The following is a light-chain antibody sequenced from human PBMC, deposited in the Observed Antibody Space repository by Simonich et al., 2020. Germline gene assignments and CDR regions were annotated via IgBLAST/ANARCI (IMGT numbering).Light chain of an antibody. Sequence: DIQMTQSPSTLSASVGNRVTITCRASQSISSWLAWYQQKPGKAPKLLIYKASSLESGVPSRFSGSGSGTEFTLTISSLQPDDFATYYCQQYYSTPLTFGGGTKVEIK. J-gene: IGKJ4*01. V-gene: IGKV1-5*03. CDR1: QSISSW. CDR3: QQYYSTPLT. CDR2: KAS.